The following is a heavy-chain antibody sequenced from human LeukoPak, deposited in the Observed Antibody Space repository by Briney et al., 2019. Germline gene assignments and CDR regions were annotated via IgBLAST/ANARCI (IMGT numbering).Heavy chain of an antibody. CDR1: GFTFSSYA. CDR3: AREMVVAATQGNIDYFDY. V-gene: IGHV3-30-3*01. Sequence: GGSLRLPCAASGFTFSSYAMHWVRQAPGKGLEWVAVISYDGSNKYYADSVKGRFTISRDNSKNTLYLQMNSLRAEDTAVYYCAREMVVAATQGNIDYFDYWGQGTLVTVSS. CDR2: ISYDGSNK. D-gene: IGHD2-15*01. J-gene: IGHJ4*02.